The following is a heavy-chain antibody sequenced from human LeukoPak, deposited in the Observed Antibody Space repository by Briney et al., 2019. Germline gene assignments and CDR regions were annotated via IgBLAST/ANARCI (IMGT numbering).Heavy chain of an antibody. V-gene: IGHV4-59*08. CDR3: ASVGATPRAEYFQH. D-gene: IGHD1-26*01. CDR2: IYYSGST. J-gene: IGHJ1*01. Sequence: PSETLSLTCTVSGGSIGSYYWSWIRQPPGKGLEWIGYIYYSGSTNYNPSLKSRVTISVDTSKNQFSLKLSSVTAADTAVYYCASVGATPRAEYFQHWGQGTLVTVSS. CDR1: GGSIGSYY.